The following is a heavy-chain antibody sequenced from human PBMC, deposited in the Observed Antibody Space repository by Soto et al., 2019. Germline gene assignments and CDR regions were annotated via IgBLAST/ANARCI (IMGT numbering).Heavy chain of an antibody. D-gene: IGHD6-13*01. CDR2: XXFXGXXX. J-gene: IGHJ4*02. CDR3: ATWRSSSWFDY. Sequence: GESVKISCNASGYSFTLYYIAWVRQMPGKGLEWXGSXXFXGXXXRXXPPFQGQVSISADKSISTAYLQWSSLKASDTAMYYCATWRSSSWFDYWGLGTLVTVSS. CDR1: GYSFTLYY. V-gene: IGHV5-51*01.